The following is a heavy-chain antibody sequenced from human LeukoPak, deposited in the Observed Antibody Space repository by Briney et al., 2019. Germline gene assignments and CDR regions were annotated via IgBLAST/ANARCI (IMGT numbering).Heavy chain of an antibody. V-gene: IGHV4-30-2*01. CDR1: GASISNYS. CDR2: IYQNGNT. D-gene: IGHD6-13*01. Sequence: SETLSLTCTVSGASISNYSWSWIRQPPGKGLEWIGYIYQNGNTYYNPSLKSRVTISVDRSKNQFSLNLSSVTAADTAVYYCGRGGIAAAASGIDYWGQGTLVAVSS. CDR3: GRGGIAAAASGIDY. J-gene: IGHJ4*02.